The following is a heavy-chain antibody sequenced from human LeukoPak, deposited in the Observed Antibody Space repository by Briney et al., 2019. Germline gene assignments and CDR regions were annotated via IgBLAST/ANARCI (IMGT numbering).Heavy chain of an antibody. CDR1: GFTFSSYA. CDR2: ISYDGSNK. V-gene: IGHV3-30*04. D-gene: IGHD6-19*01. J-gene: IGHJ5*02. CDR3: ARDTGYSSGWYWWFDP. Sequence: GVSLRLSCAASGFTFSSYAMHWVRQAPGKGLEWVAVISYDGSNKYYADSVKGRFTISRDNSKNTLYLQMNSLRAEDTAVYYCARDTGYSSGWYWWFDPWGQGTLVTVSS.